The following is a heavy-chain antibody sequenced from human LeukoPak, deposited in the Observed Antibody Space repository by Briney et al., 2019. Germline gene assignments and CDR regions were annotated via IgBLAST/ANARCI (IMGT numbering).Heavy chain of an antibody. D-gene: IGHD5-24*01. Sequence: PGRSLRLSCAASGFTLRGEWMSWLRQTPEKGLEWVANIKPDGSATAYVDSVKGRFTISRDNAKNSLFLQMNSLRPEETAVYYCARIGDGYGDYFDYWGQGTLVTVSS. J-gene: IGHJ4*02. CDR3: ARIGDGYGDYFDY. V-gene: IGHV3-7*01. CDR2: IKPDGSAT. CDR1: GFTLRGEW.